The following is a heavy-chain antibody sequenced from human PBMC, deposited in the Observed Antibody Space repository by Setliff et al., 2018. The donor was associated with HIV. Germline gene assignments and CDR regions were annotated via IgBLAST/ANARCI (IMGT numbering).Heavy chain of an antibody. Sequence: SETLSLTCNVSGGSISSYYWSWIRLPPGKGLEWIGYIYYSGTADYNPSLKSRATISIDTSNNQFALKLTSMTAADTAVYFCARLKSASSYFGLDSWGQGTLVTVSS. V-gene: IGHV4-59*08. J-gene: IGHJ4*02. CDR3: ARLKSASSYFGLDS. CDR1: GGSISSYY. CDR2: IYYSGTA. D-gene: IGHD2-15*01.